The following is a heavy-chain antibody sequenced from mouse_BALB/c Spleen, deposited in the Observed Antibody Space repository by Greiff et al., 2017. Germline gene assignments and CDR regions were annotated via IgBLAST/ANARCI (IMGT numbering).Heavy chain of an antibody. Sequence: VQLQQSGPELVKPGASVKMSCKASGYTFTSYLMHWVKQKPGQGLEWIGYINPDNDGNKYNEKFKGKATLPADTSSSTAYMELSSLTSEDSAVYYCAPSTTATGFDYWGQGTILTVSS. J-gene: IGHJ2*01. CDR2: INPDNDGN. CDR1: GYTFTSYL. D-gene: IGHD1-2*01. V-gene: IGHV1-14*01. CDR3: APSTTATGFDY.